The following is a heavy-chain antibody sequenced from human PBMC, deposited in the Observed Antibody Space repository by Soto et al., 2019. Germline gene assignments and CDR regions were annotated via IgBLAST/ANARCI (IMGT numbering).Heavy chain of an antibody. J-gene: IGHJ4*02. CDR2: LSGSDGST. D-gene: IGHD5-12*01. CDR3: VKDLRAVDGPFDY. CDR1: GFTFSSYA. V-gene: IGHV3-23*01. Sequence: EVQLLESGGGLVQPGGSLRLSCAASGFTFSSYAMSWVRQAPGKGLEWVSALSGSDGSTYYADSVKGRFTISRDNSKNTLYLQMNSLRAEDAAVYYCVKDLRAVDGPFDYWDQGTLVTVSS.